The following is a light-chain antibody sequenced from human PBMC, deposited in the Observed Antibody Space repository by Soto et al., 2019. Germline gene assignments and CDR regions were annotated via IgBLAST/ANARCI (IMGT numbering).Light chain of an antibody. CDR1: QSVSSSY. CDR3: QQYGAPPR. Sequence: DIVLTQSPGTLSLSPGERATLSCRASQSVSSSYLAWYQHKPGQAPRLLIYGASNRATGIPDRFSGSGSGTNFHLTLHRLGAEDFAVYFCQQYGAPPRFGQGTRLEIK. V-gene: IGKV3-20*01. J-gene: IGKJ5*01. CDR2: GAS.